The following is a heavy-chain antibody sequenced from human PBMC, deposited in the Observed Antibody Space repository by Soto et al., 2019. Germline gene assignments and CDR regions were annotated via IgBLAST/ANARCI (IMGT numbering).Heavy chain of an antibody. CDR3: ARDRPPLYYYDSIPSNWFDP. CDR1: GYTFTSYY. V-gene: IGHV1-46*01. J-gene: IGHJ5*02. D-gene: IGHD3-22*01. CDR2: INPSGGST. Sequence: AASVKVSCKASGYTFTSYYMHCVRQAPGQGLEWMGIINPSGGSTSYAQKFQGRVTMTRDTSTSTVYMELSSLRSEDTAVYYCARDRPPLYYYDSIPSNWFDPWGQGTLVTVSS.